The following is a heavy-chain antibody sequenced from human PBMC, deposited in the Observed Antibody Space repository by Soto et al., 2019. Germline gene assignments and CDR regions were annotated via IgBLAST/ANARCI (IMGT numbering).Heavy chain of an antibody. CDR2: SSNSGTFS. CDR1: GFTFSDYY. Sequence: GGSLRLSCEGSGFTFSDYYISWIRQAPGKGLEWISYSSNSGTFSRYADSVKGRFSISRDNSKNCLYLQMNSLGVEDTAMYFCAKGKSTGDIDWFDPWGQGSLVTVSS. CDR3: AKGKSTGDIDWFDP. V-gene: IGHV3-11*05. D-gene: IGHD3-10*01. J-gene: IGHJ5*02.